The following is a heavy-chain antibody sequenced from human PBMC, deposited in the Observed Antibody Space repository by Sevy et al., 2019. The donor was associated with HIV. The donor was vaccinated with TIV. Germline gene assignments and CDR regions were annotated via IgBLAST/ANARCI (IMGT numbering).Heavy chain of an antibody. J-gene: IGHJ2*01. D-gene: IGHD3-16*02. CDR1: GFTYSDYY. CDR2: ISSRGSTI. V-gene: IGHV3-11*01. CDR3: ARGGSLRYFDL. Sequence: GGSLRLSCAASGFTYSDYYMSWIRQAPGRGLEWISHISSRGSTIYYADSVKGRFTISRDNAKNSLFLQMNSLRAEDTAVYYCARGGSLRYFDLWGRGTLVTVSS.